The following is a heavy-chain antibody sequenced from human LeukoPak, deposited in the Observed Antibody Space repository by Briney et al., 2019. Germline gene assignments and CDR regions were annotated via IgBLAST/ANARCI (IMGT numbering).Heavy chain of an antibody. J-gene: IGHJ6*03. CDR2: IYYSGST. V-gene: IGHV4-59*01. CDR3: ARSMVRGVMRYYMDV. D-gene: IGHD3-10*01. CDR1: GGSISSYY. Sequence: SETLSLTCTVSGGSISSYYWSWIRQPPGKGLEWIGYIYYSGSTYYNPSLKSRVTISVDTSKNQFSLKLSSVTAADTAVYYCARSMVRGVMRYYMDVWGKGTTVTISS.